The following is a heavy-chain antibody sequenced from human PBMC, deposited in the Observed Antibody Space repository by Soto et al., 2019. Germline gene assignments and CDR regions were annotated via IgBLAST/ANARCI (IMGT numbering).Heavy chain of an antibody. Sequence: GGSLRLSCAASGFTFSSYGMHWVRQAPGKGLEWVAVIWYDGSNKYYADSVKGRFTISRDNSKNTLYLQMNSLRAEDTAVYYCARVLGPYVNAFDIWGQGTMVTVSS. CDR1: GFTFSSYG. V-gene: IGHV3-33*01. CDR3: ARVLGPYVNAFDI. D-gene: IGHD3-16*01. J-gene: IGHJ3*02. CDR2: IWYDGSNK.